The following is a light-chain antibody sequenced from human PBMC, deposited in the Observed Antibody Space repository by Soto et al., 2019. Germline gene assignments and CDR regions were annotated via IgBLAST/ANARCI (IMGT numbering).Light chain of an antibody. J-gene: IGKJ1*01. CDR1: QTIRRW. V-gene: IGKV1-5*01. CDR2: DAS. Sequence: DLAMTQSPSTLSASVGDRVTITCRASQTIRRWLAWYQQRPGKAPKVLIYDASTLESGVPARFSGRGSETEFTLTISSLQPEDSATYYCQHYNSDPWTFGQGTKVEIK. CDR3: QHYNSDPWT.